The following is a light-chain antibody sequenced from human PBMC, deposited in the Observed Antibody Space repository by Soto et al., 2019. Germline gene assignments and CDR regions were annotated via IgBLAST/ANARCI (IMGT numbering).Light chain of an antibody. V-gene: IGKV3-20*01. CDR2: GAS. Sequence: DTMLTPSPGTLAFSPGEGATLSCRASQSLSGRYLAWYQQKPGQAPRLLIYGASTRATGIPDRFSGSGSGTDFTLTISRLEPEDFAVYYCQQYDSSPRTFGQGTKVDIK. J-gene: IGKJ1*01. CDR3: QQYDSSPRT. CDR1: QSLSGRY.